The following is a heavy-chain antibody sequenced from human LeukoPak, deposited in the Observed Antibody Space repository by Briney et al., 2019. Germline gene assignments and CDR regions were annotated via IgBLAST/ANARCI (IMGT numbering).Heavy chain of an antibody. Sequence: SETLSLTCTVSGGSFSTYYWSWIRQPPGKGLEWIGYIYYNGNTNYNPSLKSRLTISIDTSKNQFSLKLTSVTAADTALYHCARLGRPAAFDIWGQGTMVTVSS. J-gene: IGHJ3*02. CDR2: IYYNGNT. CDR1: GGSFSTYY. V-gene: IGHV4-59*08. D-gene: IGHD3-16*01. CDR3: ARLGRPAAFDI.